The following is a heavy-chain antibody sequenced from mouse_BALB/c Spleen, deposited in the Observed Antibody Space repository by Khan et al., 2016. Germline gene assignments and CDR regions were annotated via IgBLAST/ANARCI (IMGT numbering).Heavy chain of an antibody. CDR2: INPDSSTI. CDR1: GFAFSRYW. D-gene: IGHD2-2*01. CDR3: ERRGYDGTMDY. Sequence: EVKLLESGGGLVQPGGSLKLSCAASGFAFSRYWMSWVRQAPGKGLEWIGEINPDSSTINYTPSLKDKFIISRDNAKNTLYLQKSKVRSEDTAVDYCERRGYDGTMDYWGQGTSVTVSA. V-gene: IGHV4-1*02. J-gene: IGHJ4*01.